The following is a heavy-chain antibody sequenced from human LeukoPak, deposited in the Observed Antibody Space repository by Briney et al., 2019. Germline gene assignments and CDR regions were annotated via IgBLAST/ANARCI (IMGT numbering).Heavy chain of an antibody. Sequence: ASVKVSCKASGYTFTSYGISWVRQAPGQGLEWMGWISAYNGNTNYAQKLQGRVTMTTDTSIDTVQMELSRLTSDDTAVYYCARGKDIVVEPTARWNWFDPWGQGTLVTVSS. CDR2: ISAYNGNT. D-gene: IGHD2-2*01. J-gene: IGHJ5*02. CDR1: GYTFTSYG. V-gene: IGHV1-18*01. CDR3: ARGKDIVVEPTARWNWFDP.